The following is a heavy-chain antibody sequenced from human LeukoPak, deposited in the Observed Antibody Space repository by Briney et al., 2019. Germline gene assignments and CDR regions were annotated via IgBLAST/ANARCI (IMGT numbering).Heavy chain of an antibody. V-gene: IGHV1-69*13. CDR1: GGTFSSYA. Sequence: SVKVSCKASGGTFSSYAISWVRQAPGQGLEWMGGIIPIFGTANYAQKFQGRVTITADESTSTAYMELSSLRSEDTAVYYCASSLTPYYYDSSGYYYYGMDVWGQGTTVTVSS. J-gene: IGHJ6*02. CDR3: ASSLTPYYYDSSGYYYYGMDV. D-gene: IGHD3-22*01. CDR2: IIPIFGTA.